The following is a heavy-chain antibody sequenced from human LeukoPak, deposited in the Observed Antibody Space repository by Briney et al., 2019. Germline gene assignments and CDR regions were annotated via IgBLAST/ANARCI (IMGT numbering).Heavy chain of an antibody. CDR2: INSDGTST. CDR3: ARDARGYDPFY. J-gene: IGHJ4*02. CDR1: GFTFSSYW. D-gene: IGHD5-12*01. V-gene: IGHV3-74*01. Sequence: GGSLRLSCAASGFTFSSYWMHWVRQAPGKGLVWVSRINSDGTSTSYADSVKGRFTISRDNAKNTLYLQMNSLRAEDTAVYYCARDARGYDPFYWGQGTLVTVSS.